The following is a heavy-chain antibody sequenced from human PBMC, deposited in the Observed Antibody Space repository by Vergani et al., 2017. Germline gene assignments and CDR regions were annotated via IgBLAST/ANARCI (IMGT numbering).Heavy chain of an antibody. CDR1: GFTFSSYD. Sequence: VRLVESGGGVVQPGRSLRLSCAASGFTFSSYDMHWVRQATGKGLEWVSAIGTAGDTFYPGSVKGRFTISRENAKNSLYLQMNSLRAGDTAIYYCARAVSTTVGDPPDYWGQGTLVTVSS. J-gene: IGHJ4*02. CDR3: ARAVSTTVGDPPDY. V-gene: IGHV3-13*01. D-gene: IGHD4-23*01. CDR2: IGTAGDT.